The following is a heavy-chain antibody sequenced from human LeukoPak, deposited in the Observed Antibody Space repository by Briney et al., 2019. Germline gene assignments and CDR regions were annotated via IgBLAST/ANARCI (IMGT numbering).Heavy chain of an antibody. CDR2: INPSGGST. V-gene: IGHV1-46*01. Sequence: ASVTVSCKASGYTFTSYYMHWVRQAPGQGLEWMGIINPSGGSTSYAQKFQGRVTMTRDTSTSTVYMGLSSLRSEDTAVYYCARDGYSGSSLPYYYYGMDVWGQGTTVTVSS. D-gene: IGHD6-6*01. CDR3: ARDGYSGSSLPYYYYGMDV. CDR1: GYTFTSYY. J-gene: IGHJ6*02.